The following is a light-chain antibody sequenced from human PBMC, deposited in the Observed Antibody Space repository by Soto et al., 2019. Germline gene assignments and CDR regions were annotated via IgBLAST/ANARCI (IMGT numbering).Light chain of an antibody. CDR3: QQSYDIPVT. CDR1: QSISTY. Sequence: DIQMTQSPSFLSASVGDRLTIPCRASQSISTYLNWYQWRPGQAPKLLINDASTLRSGVPSRFSGSGSGTDFTLTISSLQPEDLAIYYCQQSYDIPVTFGGGTKVEIK. CDR2: DAS. V-gene: IGKV1-39*01. J-gene: IGKJ4*01.